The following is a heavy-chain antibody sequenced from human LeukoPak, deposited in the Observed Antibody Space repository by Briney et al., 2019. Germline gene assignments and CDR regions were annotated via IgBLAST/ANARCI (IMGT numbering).Heavy chain of an antibody. CDR3: AKEAASGSYSLGYFDY. CDR2: ISSRSSYI. CDR1: GFTFSSYS. Sequence: GGSLRLSCAASGFTFSSYSMNWVRQAPGKGLEWVSSISSRSSYIYDADSVKGRFTISRDNSKNTLYLQMNSLRAEDTAVYYCAKEAASGSYSLGYFDYWGQGTLVTVSS. V-gene: IGHV3-21*01. J-gene: IGHJ4*02. D-gene: IGHD1-26*01.